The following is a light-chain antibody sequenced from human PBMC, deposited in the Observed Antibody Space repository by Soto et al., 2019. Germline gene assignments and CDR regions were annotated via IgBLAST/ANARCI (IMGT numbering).Light chain of an antibody. J-gene: IGKJ1*01. Sequence: DIQMTQSPSTLSASVGDRVTITCRASQSISVWLAWYQQKAGKAPNLLIYKASRLESGVPSRFSGSGPETEFTLTISGLQPGDSATYYCQQYNSYSPTFGQGTKVDIK. CDR1: QSISVW. CDR2: KAS. V-gene: IGKV1-5*03. CDR3: QQYNSYSPT.